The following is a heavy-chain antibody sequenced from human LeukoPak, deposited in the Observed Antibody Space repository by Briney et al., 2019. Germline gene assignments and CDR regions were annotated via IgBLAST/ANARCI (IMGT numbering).Heavy chain of an antibody. CDR1: GYTFTSYG. Sequence: ASVKVSCTASGYTFTSYGISWVRQAPTQGLEWMGLINPSGGSTSYAQKFQGRVTMTRDTSTSTVYMELSSLRSEDTAVYYCARGAQASITMVRGVVDYWGQGTLVTVSS. CDR3: ARGAQASITMVRGVVDY. D-gene: IGHD3-10*01. CDR2: INPSGGST. J-gene: IGHJ4*02. V-gene: IGHV1-46*01.